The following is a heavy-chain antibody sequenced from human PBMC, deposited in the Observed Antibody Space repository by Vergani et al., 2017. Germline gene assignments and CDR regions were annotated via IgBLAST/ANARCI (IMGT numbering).Heavy chain of an antibody. CDR2: IYHSGST. CDR1: GYSISSGYY. V-gene: IGHV4-38-2*02. CDR3: ATPAVAGTGVGYRVFDY. Sequence: QVQLQESGPGLVKPSETLSLTCTVSGYSISSGYYWGWIWQPPGKGLEWIGSIYHSGSTYYNPSLKSRVTISVDTSKNQFSLKLSSVTAADTAVYYCATPAVAGTGVGYRVFDYWGQGTLVTVSS. D-gene: IGHD6-19*01. J-gene: IGHJ4*02.